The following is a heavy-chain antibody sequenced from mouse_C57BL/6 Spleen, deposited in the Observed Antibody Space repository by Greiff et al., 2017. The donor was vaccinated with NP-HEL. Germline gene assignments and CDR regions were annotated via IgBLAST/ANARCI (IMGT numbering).Heavy chain of an antibody. CDR1: GYTFTSYW. J-gene: IGHJ2*01. Sequence: QVQLQQPGAELVKPGASVKMSCKASGYTFTSYWITWVKQRPGQGLEWIGDIYPGSGSTNYNEKFKSKATLTVDTSSSTAYMQLSNLTSGDSAVYYCAREGYYFDYWGQGTALTVSS. CDR2: IYPGSGST. CDR3: AREGYYFDY. V-gene: IGHV1-55*01.